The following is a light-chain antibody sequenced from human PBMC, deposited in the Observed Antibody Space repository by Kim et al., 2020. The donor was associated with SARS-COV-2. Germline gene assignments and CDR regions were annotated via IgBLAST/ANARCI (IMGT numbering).Light chain of an antibody. CDR1: SGSIASNY. V-gene: IGLV6-57*04. CDR3: QSYDSVNHWV. CDR2: QDD. Sequence: NFMLTHPHSVSESPGKTVTISCTRSSGSIASNYVQWYQHRPGSAPTTVIYQDDLRPSGVPDRFSGSIDISSNSASLTISGLKTEDEADYYCQSYDSVNHWVFGGGTQLTVL. J-gene: IGLJ3*02.